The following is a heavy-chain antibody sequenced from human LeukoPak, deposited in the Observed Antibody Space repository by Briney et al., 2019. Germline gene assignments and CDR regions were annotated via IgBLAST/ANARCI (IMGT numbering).Heavy chain of an antibody. J-gene: IGHJ6*03. CDR1: GYRFTSYW. CDR3: ARRGTTIFGVDPYYYYYYMDV. V-gene: IGHV5-51*01. CDR2: IYPGDSDT. Sequence: GESLKISCKGSGYRFTSYWIGWVRQMPGKGLEWTGIIYPGDSDTRYSPSFQGQVTISADKSISTAYLQWSSLKASDTAMYYCARRGTTIFGVDPYYYYYYMDVWGKGTTVTVSS. D-gene: IGHD3-3*01.